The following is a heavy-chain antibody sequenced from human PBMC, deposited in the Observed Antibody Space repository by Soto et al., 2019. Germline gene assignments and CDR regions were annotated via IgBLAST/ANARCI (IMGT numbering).Heavy chain of an antibody. D-gene: IGHD1-1*01. CDR1: GGSISTYY. CDR2: IYYTGST. J-gene: IGHJ5*02. CDR3: ARRVISSATTGSQDNWLDP. Sequence: SETLSLTCTVSGGSISTYYWNWIRQPPGKGLERIGYIYYTGSTHYNPSLKSRVTISVDTSQNQFSLKLSSVTAADTAVYFCARRVISSATTGSQDNWLDPWGQGTRVTVSS. V-gene: IGHV4-59*12.